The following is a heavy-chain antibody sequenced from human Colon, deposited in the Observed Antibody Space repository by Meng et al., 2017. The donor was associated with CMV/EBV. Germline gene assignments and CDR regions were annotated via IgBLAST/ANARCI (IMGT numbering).Heavy chain of an antibody. Sequence: SLTCPAPGDSVSGGSYYWTWIRQAPGKGLGWIGYIYNSVSTNSNPSLKSRVTISVDTSKNQFSLKLTSVTAADTAVYYCARDQPADYWGQGTLVTVSS. CDR1: GDSVSGGSYY. CDR2: IYNSVST. J-gene: IGHJ4*02. V-gene: IGHV4-61*01. CDR3: ARDQPADY.